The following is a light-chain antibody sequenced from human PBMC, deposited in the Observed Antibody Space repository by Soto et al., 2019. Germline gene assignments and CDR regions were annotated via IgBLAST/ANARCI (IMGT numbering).Light chain of an antibody. V-gene: IGKV1-39*01. J-gene: IGKJ1*01. CDR2: AAS. CDR3: QQSYSTART. Sequence: DIQMTQSPSSLSATVGGRVTITCRGNQYISCLLNGYQQKPGKAPKLLIHAASSLQSGVPARFSGSGSGTDFTLTISSLQPGDCATYYGQQSYSTARTFGQGTKVETK. CDR1: QYISCL.